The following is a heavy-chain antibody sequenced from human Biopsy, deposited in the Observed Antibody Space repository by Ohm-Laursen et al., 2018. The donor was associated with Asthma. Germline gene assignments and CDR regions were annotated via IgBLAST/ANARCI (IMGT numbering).Heavy chain of an antibody. CDR1: GGTFNTYV. D-gene: IGHD2-2*01. V-gene: IGHV1-69*13. Sequence: PVKVSCKSLGGTFNTYVIGWVRQAPGQGVEWMGGINSVFGTTTYPQKFQDGVTITADDSTSTVYMELSSLRSEDTAGYYCARKAGSCISRTCYSLDFWGQGTLVTVSS. CDR3: ARKAGSCISRTCYSLDF. J-gene: IGHJ4*02. CDR2: INSVFGTT.